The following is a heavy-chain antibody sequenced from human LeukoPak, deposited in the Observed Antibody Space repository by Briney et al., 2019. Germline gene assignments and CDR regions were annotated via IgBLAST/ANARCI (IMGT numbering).Heavy chain of an antibody. V-gene: IGHV5-51*01. CDR1: GYSFTSYW. J-gene: IGHJ4*02. Sequence: GESLKTSCEGSGYSFTSYWIGWVRQMPVKGLEWVAIIYPGDSDTIYSPSFQGQVTISADNSISTAYLQWSSLKASDTAMYYCARLSDSSGFYDYSDYWGQGTLVTVSS. CDR2: IYPGDSDT. D-gene: IGHD3-22*01. CDR3: ARLSDSSGFYDYSDY.